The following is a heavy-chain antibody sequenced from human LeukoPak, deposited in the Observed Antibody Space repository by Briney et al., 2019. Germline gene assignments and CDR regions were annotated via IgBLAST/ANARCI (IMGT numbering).Heavy chain of an antibody. Sequence: PGGSLRLSCAASGFTFSSYGMHWVRQAPGKGLEWVAFIRYDGSNKYYADSVKGRFTISRDNSKNTLYLQMNSLRAEDTAVYYCAKTFYYDSGNVEALDIWGQGTMVTVSS. D-gene: IGHD3-22*01. J-gene: IGHJ3*02. CDR1: GFTFSSYG. CDR3: AKTFYYDSGNVEALDI. V-gene: IGHV3-30*02. CDR2: IRYDGSNK.